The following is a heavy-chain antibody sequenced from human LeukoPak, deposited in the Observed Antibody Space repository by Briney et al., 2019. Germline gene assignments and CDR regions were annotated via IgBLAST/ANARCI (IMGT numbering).Heavy chain of an antibody. Sequence: GGSLRLSCAASGFIFSTHALSWVRQAPGKGLEWVSGIVGDGTTYYADSVRGRFIASRDQSKNTVFLRMNSLRAEDTAVYYCAKDLRQGDGFWEIDYWGQGAPVIVSS. CDR1: GFIFSTHA. CDR2: IVGDGTT. J-gene: IGHJ4*02. CDR3: AKDLRQGDGFWEIDY. V-gene: IGHV3-23*01. D-gene: IGHD5-24*01.